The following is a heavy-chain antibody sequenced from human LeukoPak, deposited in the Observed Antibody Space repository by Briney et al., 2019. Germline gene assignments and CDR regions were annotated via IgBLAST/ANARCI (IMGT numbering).Heavy chain of an antibody. CDR2: IRYDGSNK. V-gene: IGHV3-30*02. Sequence: PGGSLRLSCAASGFTFSSYGMHWVRQAPGKGLEWVAFIRYDGSNKYYAGSVKGRFTISRDNSKNTLYLQMNSLRAEDTAVYYCAKDPTRSGSYGPWFDPWGQGTLVTVSS. D-gene: IGHD1-26*01. CDR3: AKDPTRSGSYGPWFDP. J-gene: IGHJ5*02. CDR1: GFTFSSYG.